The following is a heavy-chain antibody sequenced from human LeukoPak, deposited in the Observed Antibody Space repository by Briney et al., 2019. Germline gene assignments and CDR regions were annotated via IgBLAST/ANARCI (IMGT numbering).Heavy chain of an antibody. V-gene: IGHV1-69*13. Sequence: SVKVSCKASGGTFSSYAISWVRQAPGQGLEWMGGIIPIFGTANYAQKFQGRVTITADESTSTAYMELSSLRSEDTAVYYCARGGDSSGYYYEGDYFDYWGQGTLVTVSS. CDR1: GGTFSSYA. CDR2: IIPIFGTA. J-gene: IGHJ4*02. D-gene: IGHD3-22*01. CDR3: ARGGDSSGYYYEGDYFDY.